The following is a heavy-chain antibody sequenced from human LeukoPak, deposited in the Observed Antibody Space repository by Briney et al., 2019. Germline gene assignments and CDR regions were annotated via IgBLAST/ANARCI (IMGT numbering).Heavy chain of an antibody. V-gene: IGHV3-33*01. CDR2: IWYDGSNK. CDR1: GFTFSSYG. CDR3: ARRSKGANYFDH. Sequence: GGSLRLSCAASGFTFSSYGMHWVRQAPGKGLEWVAVIWYDGSNKYYADSVKGRFTISRDNSRNTLYLQMNSLRAEDTAVYYCARRSKGANYFDHWGQGTLVTVSS. J-gene: IGHJ4*02. D-gene: IGHD3-16*01.